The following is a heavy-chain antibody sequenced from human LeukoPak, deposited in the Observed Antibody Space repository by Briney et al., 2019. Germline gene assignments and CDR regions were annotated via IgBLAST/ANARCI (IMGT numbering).Heavy chain of an antibody. CDR1: GGSISSGGYY. J-gene: IGHJ4*02. CDR2: IYYSGST. V-gene: IGHV4-31*03. Sequence: SSETLSLTCTVSGGSISSGGYYWSWIRQHPGKGLEWIGYIYYSGSTYYNPSLKSRVTISVDTSKNQFSLKLSSVTAADTAVYCCARDNFSSYGYYFDYWGQGTLVTVSS. D-gene: IGHD5-18*01. CDR3: ARDNFSSYGYYFDY.